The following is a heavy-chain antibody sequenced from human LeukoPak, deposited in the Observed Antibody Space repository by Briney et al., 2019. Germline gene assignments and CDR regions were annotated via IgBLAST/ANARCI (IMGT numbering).Heavy chain of an antibody. J-gene: IGHJ6*02. CDR2: IYPGGSDT. CDR3: ARLDSSGYYYHGMDV. CDR1: GYSFTGYW. V-gene: IGHV5-51*01. Sequence: GESLKISCKGSGYSFTGYWIGWVRQMPGKGLEWMGIIYPGGSDTRYSPSFQGQVTISADKSISTAYLQWSSLKASDTAMYYCARLDSSGYYYHGMDVWGQGTTVTVSS. D-gene: IGHD3-22*01.